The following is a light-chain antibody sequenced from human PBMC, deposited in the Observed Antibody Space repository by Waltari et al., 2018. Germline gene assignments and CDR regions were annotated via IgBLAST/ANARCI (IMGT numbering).Light chain of an antibody. CDR2: VNSDGSH. V-gene: IGLV4-69*01. CDR3: QTWGTGIWV. J-gene: IGLJ3*02. CDR1: SGHSYYA. Sequence: QLVLTQSPSASASLGASVSPTCTLSSGHSYYAIAWHPQQPQKGPRYLMKVNSDGSHTKGDGIPDRFSGSSSGAERYLTISSLQSEDAADYYCQTWGTGIWVFGGGTKLTVL.